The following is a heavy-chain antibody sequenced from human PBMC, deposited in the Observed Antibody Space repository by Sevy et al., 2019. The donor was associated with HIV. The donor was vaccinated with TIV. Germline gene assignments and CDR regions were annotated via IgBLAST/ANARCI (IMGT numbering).Heavy chain of an antibody. Sequence: GGSLRLSCTASGFTFGDYAMSWVRQAPGKGLEWVGFIRSKAYGGTTEYAASVKGRFTISRDDSKSIAYLQMNSLKTEDTAVYYCTSYDYVCGSYRYRVDYWGQGTLVTVSS. V-gene: IGHV3-49*04. D-gene: IGHD3-16*02. CDR1: GFTFGDYA. CDR3: TSYDYVCGSYRYRVDY. CDR2: IRSKAYGGTT. J-gene: IGHJ4*02.